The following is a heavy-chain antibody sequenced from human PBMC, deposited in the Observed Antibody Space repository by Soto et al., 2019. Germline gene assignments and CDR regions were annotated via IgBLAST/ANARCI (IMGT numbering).Heavy chain of an antibody. CDR3: ARDPQLERRREFDY. V-gene: IGHV1-18*01. Sequence: QVQLVQSGAEVKKPGASVKVSCKASGYTFSTYGISWVRQAPGQVLEWMGWISVYNGNTNYAQSLQGRVTMTTDTSKSTAYMELRSLRSDDTAVYYCARDPQLERRREFDYLGQGTLVTVSS. CDR1: GYTFSTYG. D-gene: IGHD1-1*01. CDR2: ISVYNGNT. J-gene: IGHJ4*02.